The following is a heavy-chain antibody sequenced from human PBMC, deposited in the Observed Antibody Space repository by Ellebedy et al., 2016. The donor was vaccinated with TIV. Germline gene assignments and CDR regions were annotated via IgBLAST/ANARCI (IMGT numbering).Heavy chain of an antibody. V-gene: IGHV3-74*01. Sequence: GGSLRLXCAASGFTFSSYWMHWVRQAPGKGLVWVSRINSDGSSTSYADSVKGRFTISRDNAKNTLYLQMNSLRAEDTAVYYCAIPVAAAENWFDPWGQGTLVTVSS. CDR2: INSDGSST. D-gene: IGHD6-13*01. J-gene: IGHJ5*02. CDR1: GFTFSSYW. CDR3: AIPVAAAENWFDP.